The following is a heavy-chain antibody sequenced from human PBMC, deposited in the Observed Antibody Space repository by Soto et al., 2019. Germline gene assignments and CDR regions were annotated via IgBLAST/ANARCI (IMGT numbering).Heavy chain of an antibody. D-gene: IGHD3-22*01. J-gene: IGHJ4*02. V-gene: IGHV1-69*13. CDR3: ARASTYDSSGYYSKYYFDY. Sequence: GASVKVSCKASGGTFSSYAISWVRRAPGQGLEWVGGIIPIFGTANYAQKFQGRVTITADESTSTAYMELSSLRSEDTAVYYCARASTYDSSGYYSKYYFDYWGQGTLVTVSS. CDR1: GGTFSSYA. CDR2: IIPIFGTA.